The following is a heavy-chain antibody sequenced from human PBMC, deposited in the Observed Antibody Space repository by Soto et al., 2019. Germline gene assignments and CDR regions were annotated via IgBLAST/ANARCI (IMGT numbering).Heavy chain of an antibody. V-gene: IGHV4-34*01. J-gene: IGHJ6*02. CDR1: GGSFSGYY. Sequence: QVQLQQWGAGLLKPSETLSLTCAVYGGSFSGYYWSWIRQPPGKGLEWIGEINHSGSTNYNPSLKSRVTISVDTSKNQFSLKLSSVTAADTAVYYCARIAARPTRYYYYGMDVWGQGTTVTVSS. CDR3: ARIAARPTRYYYYGMDV. D-gene: IGHD6-6*01. CDR2: INHSGST.